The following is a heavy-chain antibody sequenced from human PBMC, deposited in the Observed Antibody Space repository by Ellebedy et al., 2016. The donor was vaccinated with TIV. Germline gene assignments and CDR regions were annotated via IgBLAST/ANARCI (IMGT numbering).Heavy chain of an antibody. CDR1: GGSVSSDSYY. CDR2: IDYSGST. Sequence: SETLSLTXTVSGGSVSSDSYYWSWIRQPPGKGLEWIGYIDYSGSTKYSPSLKSRVTISVATSKNKFSLKLSFVTAADTAVYYCARHYYHDSQGDFWGQGTLVTVSS. V-gene: IGHV4-61*01. D-gene: IGHD3-22*01. CDR3: ARHYYHDSQGDF. J-gene: IGHJ4*02.